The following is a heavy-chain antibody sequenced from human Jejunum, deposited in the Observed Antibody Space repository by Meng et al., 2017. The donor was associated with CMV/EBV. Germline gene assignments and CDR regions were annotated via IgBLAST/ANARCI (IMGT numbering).Heavy chain of an antibody. V-gene: IGHV4-59*13. J-gene: IGHJ5*02. D-gene: IGHD3-10*01. CDR1: DSINSYY. Sequence: DSINSYYWNWIRQPPGKGLEWIGYVSDIGRTNYNASLRSRVTMSLDTSNKHFFLKLSSVTAADTAVYYCARGLRGYLLAFDPWGQGSLVTVSS. CDR2: VSDIGRT. CDR3: ARGLRGYLLAFDP.